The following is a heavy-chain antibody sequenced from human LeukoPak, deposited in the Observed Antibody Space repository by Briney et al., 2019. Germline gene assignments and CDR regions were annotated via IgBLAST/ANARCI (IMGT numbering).Heavy chain of an antibody. CDR1: GGSFSGYC. CDR2: INHNGST. V-gene: IGHV4-34*01. CDR3: ARGFLGLNGGV. J-gene: IGHJ6*02. Sequence: SETLSLICGVSGGSFSGYCWNWIRQAPGKGLEWIGEINHNGSTSSNPSLKSRVTISVDTSRSRFSLKLNSATAADTAVYYCARGFLGLNGGVWGQGTTVTVSS. D-gene: IGHD1-26*01.